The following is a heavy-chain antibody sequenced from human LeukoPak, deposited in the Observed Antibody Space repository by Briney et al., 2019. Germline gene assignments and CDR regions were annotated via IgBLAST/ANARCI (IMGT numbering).Heavy chain of an antibody. CDR1: GGSITTSSYY. V-gene: IGHV4-61*02. D-gene: IGHD3-22*01. J-gene: IGHJ4*02. CDR2: LYVGRNT. CDR3: AREHKDYDGDGYYYDN. Sequence: SETLSLTCTVSGGSITTSSYYWAWIRQPAGQGLEWIGRLYVGRNTDHNPSLKSRVTMSVDSSKNQFSLRLRSVTAADTAVYYCAREHKDYDGDGYYYDNWGQGTLVTVSS.